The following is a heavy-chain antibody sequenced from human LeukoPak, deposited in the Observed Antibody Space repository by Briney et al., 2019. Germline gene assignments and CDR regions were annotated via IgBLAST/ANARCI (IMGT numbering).Heavy chain of an antibody. V-gene: IGHV1-18*01. D-gene: IGHD6-13*01. J-gene: IGHJ4*02. CDR3: ARVLSRIAAAGTNFDY. Sequence: ASVKFSCKASGYTFTSYGISWVRQAPGQGLEWMGWISAYNGNTNYAQKLQGRVTMTTDTSTSTAYMELRSLRSDDRAVYYCARVLSRIAAAGTNFDYWGQGTLVTVSS. CDR1: GYTFTSYG. CDR2: ISAYNGNT.